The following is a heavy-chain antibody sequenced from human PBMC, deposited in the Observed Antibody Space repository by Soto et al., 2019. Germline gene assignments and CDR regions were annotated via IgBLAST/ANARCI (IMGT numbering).Heavy chain of an antibody. V-gene: IGHV4-4*02. Sequence: QVQLQESGPGLVKPSGTLSLTCAVSGGSISSSNWWSWVRPPPGKGLEWIGEIYDSGSTNYNPSLKSRVTISVDKSKNQFSLKLSSVTAADTAVYYCARDPGDGDYEGYYYYGMDVWGQGTTVTVSS. D-gene: IGHD4-17*01. J-gene: IGHJ6*02. CDR2: IYDSGST. CDR1: GGSISSSNW. CDR3: ARDPGDGDYEGYYYYGMDV.